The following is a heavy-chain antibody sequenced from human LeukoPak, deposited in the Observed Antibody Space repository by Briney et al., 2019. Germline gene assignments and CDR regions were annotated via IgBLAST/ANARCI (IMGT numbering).Heavy chain of an antibody. Sequence: LRLSCAASGFTFSSYGMSWIRQPPGKGLEWIGEINHSGSTNYNPSLKSRVTISVDTSKNQFSLKLSSLTAADTAVYYCARQHYDILTGPHPHFDSWGQGTLVTVSS. J-gene: IGHJ4*02. D-gene: IGHD3-9*01. CDR2: INHSGST. V-gene: IGHV4-34*01. CDR1: GFTFSSYG. CDR3: ARQHYDILTGPHPHFDS.